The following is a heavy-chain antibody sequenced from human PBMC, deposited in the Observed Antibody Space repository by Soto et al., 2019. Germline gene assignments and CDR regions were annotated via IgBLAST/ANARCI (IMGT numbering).Heavy chain of an antibody. CDR1: GGTFSSYA. V-gene: IGHV1-69*13. Sequence: GASVKVSCKASGGTFSSYAISWVRQAPGQGLEWMGGIIPIFGTANYAQKFQGRVTITADESTSTAYMELSSLRSEDTAVYYCARGTTVVIGYYYYGMDVWGQGTTVTVSS. CDR3: ARGTTVVIGYYYYGMDV. J-gene: IGHJ6*02. CDR2: IIPIFGTA. D-gene: IGHD4-17*01.